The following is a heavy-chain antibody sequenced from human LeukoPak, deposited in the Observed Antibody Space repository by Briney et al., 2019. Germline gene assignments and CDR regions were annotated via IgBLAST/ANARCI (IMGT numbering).Heavy chain of an antibody. J-gene: IGHJ4*02. V-gene: IGHV1-69*04. Sequence: SVKVSCKASGGTFSSYAISWVRQAPRQGLEWMGRIIPILGIANYAQKFQGRVTITADKSTSTAYMELSSLRSEDTAVYYCARARYCSSTSCYILFDYWGQGTLVTVSS. CDR1: GGTFSSYA. CDR3: ARARYCSSTSCYILFDY. D-gene: IGHD2-2*02. CDR2: IIPILGIA.